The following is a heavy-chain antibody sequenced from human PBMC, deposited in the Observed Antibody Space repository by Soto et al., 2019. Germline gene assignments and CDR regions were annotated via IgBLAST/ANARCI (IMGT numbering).Heavy chain of an antibody. V-gene: IGHV3-15*01. CDR2: IRSKIDVGTT. Sequence: PGGALRRSWAASGKTLSNAWMNWVRQTPGKGLEWVGRIRSKIDVGTTEYAAPVEGRFTFSRDDSKNTLFLQMSGLKAEDTGVYYCTKTRPCMYVFENWGQGTMVTVSS. J-gene: IGHJ3*02. D-gene: IGHD2-8*01. CDR3: TKTRPCMYVFEN. CDR1: GKTLSNAW.